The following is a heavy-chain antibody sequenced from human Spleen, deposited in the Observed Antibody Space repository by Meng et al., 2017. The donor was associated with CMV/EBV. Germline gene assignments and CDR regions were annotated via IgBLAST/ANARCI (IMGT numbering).Heavy chain of an antibody. D-gene: IGHD2-15*01. CDR2: IYWDDDK. CDR3: AHRDYCSGGTCTFDY. V-gene: IGHV2-5*02. CDR1: GVSLSTSGMC. J-gene: IGHJ4*02. Sequence: SGVSLSTSGMCVGWIRQPPGKALEWLALIYWDDDKRYSPSLKSRLTITKDTSKNQVVLTMTNMDPVDTATYYCAHRDYCSGGTCTFDYWGQGTLVTVSS.